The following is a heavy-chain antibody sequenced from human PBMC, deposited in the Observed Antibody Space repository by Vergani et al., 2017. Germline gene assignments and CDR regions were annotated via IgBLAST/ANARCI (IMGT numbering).Heavy chain of an antibody. CDR3: DRDDQGPTTLDD. CDR1: GFIFTDYY. D-gene: IGHD1-26*01. V-gene: IGHV1-2*02. J-gene: IGHJ4*02. CDR2: SNSNGGAT. Sequence: QVQLVQSGSELKKPGPSVRLSCNVSGFIFTDYYIHWMRQATGQGLEWIGWSNSNGGATHYAQKFRGRITLNRDTSSTTTYMGLASLASDDTAKCYCDRDDQGPTTLDDWGQGALVAVSS.